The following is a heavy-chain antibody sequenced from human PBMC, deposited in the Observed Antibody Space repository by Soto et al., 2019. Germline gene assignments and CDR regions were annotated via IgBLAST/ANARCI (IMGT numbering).Heavy chain of an antibody. CDR2: IIPIFGTA. CDR1: GGTFSSYA. CDR3: ANGYCSGGSCYLRYYGMDV. Sequence: SVKVSCKASGGTFSSYAISWVRQAPGQGLEWMGGIIPIFGTANYAQKFQGRVTITADESTSTAYMELSSLRSEDTAVYYCANGYCSGGSCYLRYYGMDVWGQGTTVTVSS. D-gene: IGHD2-15*01. J-gene: IGHJ6*02. V-gene: IGHV1-69*13.